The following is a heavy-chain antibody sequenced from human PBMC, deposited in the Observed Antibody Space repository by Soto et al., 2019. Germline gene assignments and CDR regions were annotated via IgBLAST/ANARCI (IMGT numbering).Heavy chain of an antibody. CDR3: AKAGYSGYDDY. CDR2: ISYDGSNK. CDR1: GFTFSSYG. V-gene: IGHV3-30*18. Sequence: HPGGSLRLSCAASGFTFSSYGMHWVRQAPGKGLEWVAVISYDGSNKYYADSVKGRFTISRDNSKNTLYLQMNSLRAEDTAVYYCAKAGYSGYDDYWGQGTLVTVSS. D-gene: IGHD5-12*01. J-gene: IGHJ4*02.